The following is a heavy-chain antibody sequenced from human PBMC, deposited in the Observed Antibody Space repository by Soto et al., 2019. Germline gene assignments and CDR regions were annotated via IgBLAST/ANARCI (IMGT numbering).Heavy chain of an antibody. D-gene: IGHD5-12*01. J-gene: IGHJ3*02. CDR2: VYSSGRT. Sequence: QLQESVPGLVRPSQTLSLTCSVSGGAITRGGYYWGWIRQLPGKCLEWVAYVYSSGRTYYNPSLESRLSISLDTSKNQFSLILRSVTVADTAIYYCARDHNGFNTAFDIWGQGAMVIVSS. CDR1: GGAITRGGYY. CDR3: ARDHNGFNTAFDI. V-gene: IGHV4-31*03.